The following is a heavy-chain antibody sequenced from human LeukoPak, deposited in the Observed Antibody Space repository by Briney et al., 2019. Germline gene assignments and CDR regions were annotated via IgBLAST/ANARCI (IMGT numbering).Heavy chain of an antibody. CDR2: INPKSGGT. CDR3: AREISGSYWY. V-gene: IGHV1-2*02. D-gene: IGHD1-26*01. CDR1: GYTFIGYY. Sequence: ASVTVSCKASGYTFIGYYMHWVRQAPGQGLEWMGWINPKSGGTNYAQKFQGRVTTTRDTSIITAYMEVSSLTSDDTAVYYCAREISGSYWYWGHGTLFTVSS. J-gene: IGHJ4*01.